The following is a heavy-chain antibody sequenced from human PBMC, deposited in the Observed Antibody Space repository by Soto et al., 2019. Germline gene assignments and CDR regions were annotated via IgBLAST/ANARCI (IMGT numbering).Heavy chain of an antibody. Sequence: QVQLVQSGAEVKKPGSSVKVSCKYSGGTFSSYAISWVRQAPGQGLEWMGGIIPIFGTANYAQKFQGRVTITADESTIIAYMELSSLISEDTAVYYCAAPYGSGRYYNGFDYWGQGTLVTVSS. V-gene: IGHV1-69*12. CDR1: GGTFSSYA. D-gene: IGHD3-10*01. J-gene: IGHJ4*02. CDR2: IIPIFGTA. CDR3: AAPYGSGRYYNGFDY.